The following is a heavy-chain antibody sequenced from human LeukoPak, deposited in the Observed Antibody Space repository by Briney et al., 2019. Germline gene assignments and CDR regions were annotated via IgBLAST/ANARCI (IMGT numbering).Heavy chain of an antibody. CDR1: GGSISSGDYY. V-gene: IGHV4-61*08. CDR2: TYYSGNP. D-gene: IGHD1-14*01. Sequence: SETLSLTCTVSGGSISSGDYYWSWIRQPPGKGLEWIAYTYYSGNPNYNPSLKSRATISVDTSKNQFSLKLSSVTAADTAVYYCAKGGPEASAGLSWFDPWAREPWSPSPQ. CDR3: AKGGPEASAGLSWFDP. J-gene: IGHJ5*02.